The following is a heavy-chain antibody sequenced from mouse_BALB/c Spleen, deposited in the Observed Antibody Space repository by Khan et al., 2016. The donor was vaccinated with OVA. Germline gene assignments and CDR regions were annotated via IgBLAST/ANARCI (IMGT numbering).Heavy chain of an antibody. CDR1: GYSFTGYY. V-gene: IGHV1S34*01. CDR2: ISCYNGAT. Sequence: LVKTGASVKISCKASGYSFTGYYMHWVKQSHGKSLEWIGYISCYNGATSYNQKFKGKATFTVDTSSSTASMQFNSLTSEDSAVYYCARFRDGPYAMDYWGQGTSVTVSS. CDR3: ARFRDGPYAMDY. J-gene: IGHJ4*01. D-gene: IGHD2-3*01.